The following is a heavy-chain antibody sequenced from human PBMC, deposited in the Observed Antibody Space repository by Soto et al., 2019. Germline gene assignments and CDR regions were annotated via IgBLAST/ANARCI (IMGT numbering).Heavy chain of an antibody. V-gene: IGHV4-30-4*01. Sequence: PSETLSLTCTVSGGSISSGDYYWSWIRQPPGKGLEWIGYIYYSGNTSYNPSLKSRVTISVGTSKNQFSLKLSSVTAADTAVYYCASRAVAGSYSYYYGMDVWGRGTTVTASS. D-gene: IGHD6-19*01. J-gene: IGHJ6*02. CDR1: GGSISSGDYY. CDR2: IYYSGNT. CDR3: ASRAVAGSYSYYYGMDV.